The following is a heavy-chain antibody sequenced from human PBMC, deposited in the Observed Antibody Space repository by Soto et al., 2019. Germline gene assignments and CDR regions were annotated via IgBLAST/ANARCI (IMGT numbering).Heavy chain of an antibody. CDR3: ARARYSDY. J-gene: IGHJ4*02. CDR2: INEDGSET. CDR1: GFTFSTYW. D-gene: IGHD4-4*01. V-gene: IGHV3-7*04. Sequence: GGSLRLSCAASGFTFSTYWMTWVRQAAGKGLEWVANINEDGSETNYADSVEGRFTISRDNAKKSLYLQMNSLRAEDTAVYYCARARYSDYWGQGTLVTVSS.